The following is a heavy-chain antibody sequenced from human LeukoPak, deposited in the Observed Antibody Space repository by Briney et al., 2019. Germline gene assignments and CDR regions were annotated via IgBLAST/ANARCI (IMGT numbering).Heavy chain of an antibody. Sequence: GGSLRLSRAASGFTFSSYAMSWVRQAPGKGLEWVSAISGSGGSTYYADSVKGRFTISRDNSKNTLYLQMNSLRAEDTAVYYCAKDMDHGDYVYYYGMDVWGQGTTVTVSS. CDR3: AKDMDHGDYVYYYGMDV. D-gene: IGHD4-17*01. J-gene: IGHJ6*02. CDR2: ISGSGGST. CDR1: GFTFSSYA. V-gene: IGHV3-23*01.